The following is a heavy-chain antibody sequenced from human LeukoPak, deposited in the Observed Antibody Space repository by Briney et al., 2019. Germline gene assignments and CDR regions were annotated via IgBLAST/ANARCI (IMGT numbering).Heavy chain of an antibody. J-gene: IGHJ5*02. CDR1: GFTFSSYT. CDR3: ARSRYGDYEANWFDP. V-gene: IGHV3-21*01. D-gene: IGHD4-17*01. Sequence: GGSLRLSCAASGFTFSSYTMNWVRQAPGKGLEWVSSISSSSYIYYADSVKGRFTISRDNAKNSLYLQMNSLRAEDTAVYYCARSRYGDYEANWFDPWGQGTLVTVSS. CDR2: ISSSSYI.